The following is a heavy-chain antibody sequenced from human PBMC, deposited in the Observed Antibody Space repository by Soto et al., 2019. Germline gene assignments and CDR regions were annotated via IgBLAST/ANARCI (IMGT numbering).Heavy chain of an antibody. CDR2: ISAHNGDT. D-gene: IGHD3-10*01. J-gene: IGHJ6*03. Sequence: QVHLVQSGGEVKKPGASVKVSCKASGYTFTSHGISWVRQAPGHGLEWMGWISAHNGDTNYAQKLQGRVTVTTDTPTNTAYMELRGLRSEDTAVYYCARMVRGSNIDYYYYMDVWGKGPTVTVSS. V-gene: IGHV1-18*01. CDR1: GYTFTSHG. CDR3: ARMVRGSNIDYYYYMDV.